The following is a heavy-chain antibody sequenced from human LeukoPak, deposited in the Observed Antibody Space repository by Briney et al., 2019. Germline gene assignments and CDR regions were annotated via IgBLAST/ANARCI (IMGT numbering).Heavy chain of an antibody. Sequence: SETLSLTCTVSGDPVSGVYWSWIRQPPGKGLEWIGYVYYSGDTNYNPSLKSRVTMSLDTSKNQVSLRLSSVTAADTAVYYCAARGFGELQEDPTSDVWGQGTTVTVSS. V-gene: IGHV4-59*08. CDR3: AARGFGELQEDPTSDV. CDR2: VYYSGDT. CDR1: GDPVSGVY. D-gene: IGHD3-10*01. J-gene: IGHJ6*02.